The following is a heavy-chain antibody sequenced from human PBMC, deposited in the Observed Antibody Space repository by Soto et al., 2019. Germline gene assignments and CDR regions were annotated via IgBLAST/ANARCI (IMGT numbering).Heavy chain of an antibody. CDR2: ISWDGGST. D-gene: IGHD2-15*01. V-gene: IGHV3-43*01. J-gene: IGHJ4*02. Sequence: EVQLVESGGVVVQPGGSLRLSCAASGFTFDDYTMHWVRQAPGKGLEWVSLISWDGGSTYYADSVKGRFTISRDNSKNFLYLQMNSLRTEDTALYYCAKDSARSVVVAALGYWGQGTLVTVSS. CDR1: GFTFDDYT. CDR3: AKDSARSVVVAALGY.